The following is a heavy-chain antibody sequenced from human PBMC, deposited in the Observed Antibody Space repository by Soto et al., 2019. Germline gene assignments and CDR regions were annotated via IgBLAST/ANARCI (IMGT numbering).Heavy chain of an antibody. D-gene: IGHD2-21*02. V-gene: IGHV4-39*07. CDR2: IYYSGNT. Sequence: SETLSLTCTVSGGSISSSSYYWGWIRQPPGKGLEWIGYIYYSGNTHYNPSLESRVTLSVDTSKNQFSLKLTSVTAADTAVYYCARDRRVVTEGFDYWGQGSLVTVSS. CDR1: GGSISSSSYY. CDR3: ARDRRVVTEGFDY. J-gene: IGHJ4*02.